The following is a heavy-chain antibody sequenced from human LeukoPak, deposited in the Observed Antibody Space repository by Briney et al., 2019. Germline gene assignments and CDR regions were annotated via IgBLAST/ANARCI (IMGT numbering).Heavy chain of an antibody. Sequence: PSETLSLTCSVSGVSIRSYYWSWIRQSPGKGLEWIGYISYSGGANYNPSLKSRVIISLDTSKNQFSLQLSSVTAEDTAVYYCERGERLGGDYWGHGILVTVSS. V-gene: IGHV4-59*01. CDR2: ISYSGGA. CDR3: ERGERLGGDY. CDR1: GVSIRSYY. D-gene: IGHD6-25*01. J-gene: IGHJ4*01.